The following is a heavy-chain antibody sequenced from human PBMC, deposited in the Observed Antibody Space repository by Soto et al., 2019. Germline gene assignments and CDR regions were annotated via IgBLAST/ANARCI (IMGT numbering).Heavy chain of an antibody. CDR1: GFSFNYTW. J-gene: IGHJ4*02. V-gene: IGHV3-15*07. Sequence: EVQLVESGGGLVKAGGSLSVSCAASGFSFNYTWMNWVRQAPGKGLEWVGRITSKSEDEITHYAAHAKGRFTISRTDSTHTPLLHRHRLKTEPTGIYYCTTVDYNVWNGNYSSYWAQGTLVTVSS. CDR3: TTVDYNVWNGNYSSY. D-gene: IGHD3-3*01. CDR2: ITSKSEDEIT.